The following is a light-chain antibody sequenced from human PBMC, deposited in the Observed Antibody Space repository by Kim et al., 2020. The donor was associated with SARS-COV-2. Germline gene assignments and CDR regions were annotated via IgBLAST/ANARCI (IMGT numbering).Light chain of an antibody. CDR1: HHINNY. J-gene: IGKJ4*01. CDR3: QHYYTHPVT. V-gene: IGKV1-16*02. CDR2: AAS. Sequence: DIQMTQSPSSLSASVGDRVTITCRASHHINNYLAWSQQKPGEAPKSLIYAASTLLSGVPSKFSGNGSGTDFTLTISSLQPEDLAIYYCQHYYTHPVTFGGGTKVDIK.